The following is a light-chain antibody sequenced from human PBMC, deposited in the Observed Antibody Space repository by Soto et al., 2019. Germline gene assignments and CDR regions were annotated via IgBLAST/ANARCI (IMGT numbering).Light chain of an antibody. CDR1: HSISKW. CDR3: QQYNSYDMWT. CDR2: GAS. J-gene: IGKJ1*01. V-gene: IGKV1-5*01. Sequence: DMQMTQSPSTLSASVGDRVIITCRASHSISKWLAWYQQKPGKAPKLLIYGASSLESGVPSRFSGSGSGTEFPLTLSSLQPDDFATYYCQQYNSYDMWTFGQGTKVDIK.